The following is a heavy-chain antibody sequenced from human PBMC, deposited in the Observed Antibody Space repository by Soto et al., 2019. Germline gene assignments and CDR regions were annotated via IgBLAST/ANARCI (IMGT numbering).Heavy chain of an antibody. CDR1: GGPPSSSSYF. CDR2: IYYSGST. J-gene: IGHJ4*02. V-gene: IGHV4-39*01. CDR3: ARQRHRRAYYDFWSGYYTGDY. D-gene: IGHD3-3*01. Sequence: PSETPSLPLIVSGGPPSSSSYFWGWVRPPPGKGGGCIGTIYYSGSTYYNPSLKSRVTISVDTSKNQFSLKLNSVTAADTAVYYCARQRHRRAYYDFWSGYYTGDYWGQGTLVTVSS.